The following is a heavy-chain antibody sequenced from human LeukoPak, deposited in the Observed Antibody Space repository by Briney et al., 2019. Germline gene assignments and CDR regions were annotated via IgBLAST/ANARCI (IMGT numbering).Heavy chain of an antibody. Sequence: PGGSLRLSCAASGFTFSSYAMSWVRQAPGKGLEWVSAISGSGGSTYYADSVKGRFTISRDNSKNTLYLQMNSLRVEDTAVYYCAKPVGYCGGDCYAFDYWGQGTLVTVSS. J-gene: IGHJ4*02. D-gene: IGHD2-21*02. CDR3: AKPVGYCGGDCYAFDY. CDR2: ISGSGGST. V-gene: IGHV3-23*01. CDR1: GFTFSSYA.